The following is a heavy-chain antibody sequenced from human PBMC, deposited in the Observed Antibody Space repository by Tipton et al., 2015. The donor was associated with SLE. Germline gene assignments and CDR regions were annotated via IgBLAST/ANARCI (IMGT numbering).Heavy chain of an antibody. CDR3: ARHVVAVAGVDY. CDR1: GASVTTSY. Sequence: TLSLTCAVSGASVTTSYWTWLRQPPGKGLEWIAYVNRNEGTNFKPSLKSRVTISLDASRNQFSLNLNSVTAADTALYYCARHVVAVAGVDYWGQGTLVTVSS. J-gene: IGHJ4*02. CDR2: VNRNEGT. V-gene: IGHV4-59*02. D-gene: IGHD6-19*01.